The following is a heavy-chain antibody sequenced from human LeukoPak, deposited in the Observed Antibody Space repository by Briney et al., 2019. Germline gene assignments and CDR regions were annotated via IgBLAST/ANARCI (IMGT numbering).Heavy chain of an antibody. J-gene: IGHJ5*02. CDR1: GGSINGFY. Sequence: PSETLSLTCTVSGGSINGFYWSWIRQPPGKGLEWIRYIYYSGSTNYNPSLKSRVTISVDRSKNQFSLNLNSVTAADTAMYYCAGLHFAAAEEFDPWGQGTLVTVSS. V-gene: IGHV4-59*08. D-gene: IGHD6-13*01. CDR3: AGLHFAAAEEFDP. CDR2: IYYSGST.